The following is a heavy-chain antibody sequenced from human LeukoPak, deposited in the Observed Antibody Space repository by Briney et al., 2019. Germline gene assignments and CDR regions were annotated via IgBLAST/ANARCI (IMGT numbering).Heavy chain of an antibody. CDR3: AKRGVVIRVILVGFHNEAYYFES. J-gene: IGHJ4*02. V-gene: IGHV3-23*01. Sequence: GGSLRLSCAVSGITLSHYGMSWVRHAPGKGLEWVAGISDSGGNTKYADSVKGRFTISRDNSKNTLFLQMTSLRAEDTAVYFCAKRGVVIRVILVGFHNEAYYFESWGQGALVTVSS. CDR1: GITLSHYG. CDR2: ISDSGGNT. D-gene: IGHD3-22*01.